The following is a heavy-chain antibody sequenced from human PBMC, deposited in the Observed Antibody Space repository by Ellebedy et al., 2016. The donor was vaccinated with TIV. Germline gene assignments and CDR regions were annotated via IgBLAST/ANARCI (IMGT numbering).Heavy chain of an antibody. CDR2: INAGNGNT. CDR1: GYTFTSYA. CDR3: ARGDSKILPAKY. Sequence: ASVKVSSKASGYTFTSYAMHWVRQAPGQRLEWMGWINAGNGNTKYSQKFQGRVTITRDTSASTAYMELSSLRSEDTAVYYCARGDSKILPAKYWGQGTLVTVSS. V-gene: IGHV1-3*01. J-gene: IGHJ4*02. D-gene: IGHD3-22*01.